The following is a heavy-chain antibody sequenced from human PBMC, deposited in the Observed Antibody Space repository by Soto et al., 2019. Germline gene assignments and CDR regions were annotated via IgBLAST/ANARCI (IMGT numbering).Heavy chain of an antibody. J-gene: IGHJ4*02. V-gene: IGHV3-33*01. CDR1: GFTFSIFG. D-gene: IGHD6-19*01. CDR2: IWYDGSNA. CDR3: ARDKGSSTVVSGISQEGYFDS. Sequence: QVQLVESGGGVVQPGRSLRLSCAASGFTFSIFGMHWVRQAPGKGLEWAAIIWYDGSNAYYADSVRGRFTISRDNSKNTVYLQMNSLRAEDTAVYYCARDKGSSTVVSGISQEGYFDSWGQGTRVTVSS.